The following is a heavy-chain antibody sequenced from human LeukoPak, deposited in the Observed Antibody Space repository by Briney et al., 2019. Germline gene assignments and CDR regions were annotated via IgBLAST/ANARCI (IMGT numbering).Heavy chain of an antibody. D-gene: IGHD5-12*01. J-gene: IGHJ6*03. Sequence: SETLSLTCSVSGGSISSYYWSWIRQPPGKGLEWIGYIYYSGSTNYNPSLKSRVTISLDTSKNQFSLKLSSVTAADTAVYYCARGRGYSGYFGYYYMDVWGKGTTVTISS. V-gene: IGHV4-59*01. CDR1: GGSISSYY. CDR2: IYYSGST. CDR3: ARGRGYSGYFGYYYMDV.